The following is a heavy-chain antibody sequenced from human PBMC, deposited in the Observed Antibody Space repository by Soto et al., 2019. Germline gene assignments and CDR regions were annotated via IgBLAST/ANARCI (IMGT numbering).Heavy chain of an antibody. CDR1: GYTFTNYA. V-gene: IGHV1-3*01. CDR2: INAGNGNT. J-gene: IGHJ4*02. D-gene: IGHD3-22*01. CDR3: ARESSGYYDRYFDY. Sequence: ASVKVSCKASGYTFTNYAIHWVRQAPGQRLEWMGWINAGNGNTKYSQKFQGRVTITRDTSASTAYVELSSLGSEDTAVYYCARESSGYYDRYFDYWGQGTLVTVSS.